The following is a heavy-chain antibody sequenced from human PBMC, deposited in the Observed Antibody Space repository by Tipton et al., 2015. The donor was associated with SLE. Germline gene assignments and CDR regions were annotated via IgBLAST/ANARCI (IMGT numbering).Heavy chain of an antibody. CDR2: IHPRDSDT. D-gene: IGHD3-22*01. V-gene: IGHV5-51*03. CDR1: GYRFSNHW. J-gene: IGHJ4*02. CDR3: ARGDYDSSWGYFDY. Sequence: VQLVQSGGEVKKPGEFLKISCKASGYRFSNHWIAWVRQMPGKGLEWMGIIHPRDSDTRYSPSFQGQVTISADKSISTAYLQWSSLKASDTAMYYCARGDYDSSWGYFDYWGQGPLVTVSS.